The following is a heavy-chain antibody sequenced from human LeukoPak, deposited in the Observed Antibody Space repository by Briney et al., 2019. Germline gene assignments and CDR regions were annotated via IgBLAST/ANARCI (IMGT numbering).Heavy chain of an antibody. CDR2: ISSSGSTI. V-gene: IGHV3-48*03. Sequence: GGSLRLSCAASGFTFSSYEMNWVRQAPGKGLEWVSYISSSGSTIYYADSVKGRFTISRDNAKNSLYLQMNSLRAEDTAVYYCVRGQLWFNYYYGMDVWGQGTTVTVSS. CDR1: GFTFSSYE. CDR3: VRGQLWFNYYYGMDV. D-gene: IGHD5-18*01. J-gene: IGHJ6*02.